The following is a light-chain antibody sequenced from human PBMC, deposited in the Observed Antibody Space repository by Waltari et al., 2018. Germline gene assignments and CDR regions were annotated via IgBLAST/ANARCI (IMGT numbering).Light chain of an antibody. CDR1: QSLLHSNGYNY. CDR2: LGS. CDR3: MQGLQTLYT. V-gene: IGKV2-28*01. J-gene: IGKJ2*01. Sequence: DIVMTQSPLSLPVTPGEPASISCRSSQSLLHSNGYNYLDWYLQKPGQSPQLLIYLGSNRASGVPDRFSGSGSGTDFTLKISRVEAEDVGVYYCMQGLQTLYTFGQETKLEIK.